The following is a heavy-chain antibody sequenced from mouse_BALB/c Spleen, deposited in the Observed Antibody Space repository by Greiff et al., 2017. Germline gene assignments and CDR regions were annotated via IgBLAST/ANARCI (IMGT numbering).Heavy chain of an antibody. V-gene: IGHV3-2*02. Sequence: VQLQQSGPGLVKPSQSLSLTCTVTGYSITSDYAWNWIRQFPGNKLEWMGYISYSGSTSYNPSLKSRISITRDTSKNQFFLQLNSVTTEDTATYYCARGLRRLWFAYWGQGTLVTVSA. CDR1: GYSITSDYA. CDR2: ISYSGST. D-gene: IGHD2-4*01. CDR3: ARGLRRLWFAY. J-gene: IGHJ3*01.